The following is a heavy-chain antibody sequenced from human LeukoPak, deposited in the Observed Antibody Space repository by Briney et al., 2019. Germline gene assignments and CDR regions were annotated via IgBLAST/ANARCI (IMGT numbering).Heavy chain of an antibody. CDR3: ATWSSGWEFDY. CDR1: GFTFSKYW. CDR2: IKEDGSEK. V-gene: IGHV3-7*05. Sequence: PGGSLRLSCAASGFTFSKYWMTWVRQAPGTGLQWVAHIKEDGSEKYYVDSVKGRFTISRDNAKTSVYLQLNGLRAEDTAVYYCATWSSGWEFDYWGQGTLVSVSS. D-gene: IGHD6-19*01. J-gene: IGHJ4*02.